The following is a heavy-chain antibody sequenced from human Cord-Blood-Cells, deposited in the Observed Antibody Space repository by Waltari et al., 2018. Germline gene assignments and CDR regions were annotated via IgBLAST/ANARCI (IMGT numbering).Heavy chain of an antibody. D-gene: IGHD3-22*01. CDR1: GGSISSSSYY. V-gene: IGHV4-39*01. J-gene: IGHJ4*02. CDR3: ARGTIISYYYYDSSGSSFDY. Sequence: QLQLQESGPGLVKPSETLSLTCTVSGGSISSSSYYWGWLRQPQGKGLEGIGSIYYSGSTYYNPSLKSRVTISVDTSKNQFSLKLSSVTAADTAVYYCARGTIISYYYYDSSGSSFDYWGQGTLVTVSS. CDR2: IYYSGST.